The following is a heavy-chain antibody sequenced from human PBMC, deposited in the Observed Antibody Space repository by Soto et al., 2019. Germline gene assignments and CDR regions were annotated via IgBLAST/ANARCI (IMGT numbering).Heavy chain of an antibody. D-gene: IGHD1-1*01. CDR2: IYATGTT. J-gene: IGHJ5*02. CDR3: VRDGTKTLRDWFDP. V-gene: IGHV4-4*07. Sequence: SETLSLTCTVSGASISGFYWSWIRKSAGKGLEWIGRIYATGTTDYNPSLKSRVMMSVDTSKKQFSLKLRSVTAADTAVYYCVRDGTKTLRDWFDPWGQGISVSVSS. CDR1: GASISGFY.